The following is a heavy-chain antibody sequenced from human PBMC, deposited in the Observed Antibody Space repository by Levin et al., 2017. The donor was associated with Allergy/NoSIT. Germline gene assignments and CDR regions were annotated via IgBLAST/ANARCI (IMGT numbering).Heavy chain of an antibody. CDR2: IYYSGIA. CDR1: GDSIRSSNYY. J-gene: IGHJ4*02. CDR3: ARELGRSGYFDY. Sequence: PGGSLRLSCTVSGDSIRSSNYYWGWIRQPPGKGLEWIGCIYYSGIADYSPSLKSRVTFSVDTSKNQFSLKLTSVTAADTAVYYCARELGRSGYFDYWGQGTLATVSS. V-gene: IGHV4-39*07. D-gene: IGHD2-15*01.